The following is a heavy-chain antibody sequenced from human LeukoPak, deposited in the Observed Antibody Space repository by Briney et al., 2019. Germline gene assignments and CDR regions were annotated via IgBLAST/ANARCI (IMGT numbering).Heavy chain of an antibody. CDR1: GFTFSSYE. D-gene: IGHD6-13*01. J-gene: IGHJ3*02. Sequence: GGSLRLSCAASGFTFSSYEMNWVRQAPGKGLEWVSYISSSGSTIYYADSVKGRFTISRDNAKNSLYLQMNNLRAEDTAVYYCARAGRIGAFDIWGQGTMVTVSS. CDR3: ARAGRIGAFDI. CDR2: ISSSGSTI. V-gene: IGHV3-48*03.